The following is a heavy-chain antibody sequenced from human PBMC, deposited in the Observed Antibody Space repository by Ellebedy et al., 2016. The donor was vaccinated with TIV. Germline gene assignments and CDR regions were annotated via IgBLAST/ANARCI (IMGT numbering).Heavy chain of an antibody. Sequence: GESLKISCAASGITVSGNYINWVRQAPGKGLEWVSIMYSEGTTYYADSVKGRFTISRDNSKNTLYLQMNSLRAEDTAVYYCARYIAVAALDYWGQGTLVTVSS. CDR1: GITVSGNY. D-gene: IGHD6-19*01. CDR3: ARYIAVAALDY. J-gene: IGHJ4*02. V-gene: IGHV3-66*01. CDR2: MYSEGTT.